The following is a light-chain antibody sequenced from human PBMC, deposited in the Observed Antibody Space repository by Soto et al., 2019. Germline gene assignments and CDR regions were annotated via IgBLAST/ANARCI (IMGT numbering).Light chain of an antibody. J-gene: IGKJ5*01. CDR3: QQLHDYPIT. CDR2: DAF. CDR1: QSISSW. Sequence: DIQMTHSPSSLSASIGDRVTITCRASQSISSWLAWYQQKPGKAPKLLIFDAFSLESGVPSRFSGSGSGTDFTLTISSLQPEDFATYYCQQLHDYPITFGQGTRLEIK. V-gene: IGKV1-5*01.